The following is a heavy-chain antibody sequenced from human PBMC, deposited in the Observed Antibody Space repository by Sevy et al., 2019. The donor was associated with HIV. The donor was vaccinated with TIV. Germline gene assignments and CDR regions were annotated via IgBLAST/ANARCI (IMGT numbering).Heavy chain of an antibody. CDR1: GFTFSNSW. J-gene: IGHJ6*02. V-gene: IGHV3-7*01. CDR2: INPGGTEE. Sequence: GGSLRLSCVASGFTFSNSWMNWVRQAPGKGLEWVANINPGGTEEFYVDSVKGRFIISRDNAKNSLFLQMNSLRAEDTAVYYCARDDEPDYYYFDLDVWGQGTTVTVSS. CDR3: ARDDEPDYYYFDLDV.